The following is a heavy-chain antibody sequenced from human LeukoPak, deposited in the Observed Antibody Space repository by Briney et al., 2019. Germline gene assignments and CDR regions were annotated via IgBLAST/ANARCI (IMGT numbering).Heavy chain of an antibody. CDR3: ARDARPFWTTPLFNWLDP. CDR1: GGTFSSYA. V-gene: IGHV1-69*04. D-gene: IGHD3/OR15-3a*01. J-gene: IGHJ5*02. CDR2: IIPILGIA. Sequence: SVKVSCKASGGTFSSYAISWVRQAPGQGLEWMGRIIPILGIANYAQKFQGRVTITADKSTSTAYMELSSLRSEDTAVYYCARDARPFWTTPLFNWLDPWGQGTLVTVSS.